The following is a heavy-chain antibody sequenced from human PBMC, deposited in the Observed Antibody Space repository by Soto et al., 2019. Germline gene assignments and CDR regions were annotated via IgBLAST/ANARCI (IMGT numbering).Heavy chain of an antibody. J-gene: IGHJ4*02. CDR1: GFSFSSYA. CDR2: ISYDGSNK. Sequence: QEQLVESGGGVVQPGRSLRLSCVASGFSFSSYAMYWVRQAPGKGLEWVSFISYDGSNKDYADSVKGRFTISRDNSKNTLYLQMNSLRSEDTAVYYCANCHDPYDSGRVFEYWGQGTLVTVSS. D-gene: IGHD3-10*01. V-gene: IGHV3-30*04. CDR3: ANCHDPYDSGRVFEY.